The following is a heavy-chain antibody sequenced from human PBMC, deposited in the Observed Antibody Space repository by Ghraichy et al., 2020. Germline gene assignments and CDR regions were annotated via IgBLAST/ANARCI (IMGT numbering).Heavy chain of an antibody. J-gene: IGHJ6*02. V-gene: IGHV3-66*01. Sequence: GGSLRLSCAASGFTVSSNYMNWVRQAPGKGLEWVSVIYSGGSTYYADSVKGRFTISRDNSKNTLFLHMNSLRAEDTAVYYCARDRVIVVPAAIPGDPTHYSYYGMDVWGQGTTVTVSS. CDR1: GFTVSSNY. D-gene: IGHD2-2*02. CDR3: ARDRVIVVPAAIPGDPTHYSYYGMDV. CDR2: IYSGGST.